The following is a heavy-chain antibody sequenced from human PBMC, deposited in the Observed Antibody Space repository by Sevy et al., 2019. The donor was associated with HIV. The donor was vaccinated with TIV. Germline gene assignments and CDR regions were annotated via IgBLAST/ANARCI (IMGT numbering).Heavy chain of an antibody. CDR2: INPSGGGT. CDR3: AGVESCGGDCYYSDY. Sequence: ASVKVSCKASGYTFTSYYIHWVRQAPGQGLECMGIINPSGGGTNYAQKFHGRVTFTRDTSTSTVYMELSSLRAEDTAVYYCAGVESCGGDCYYSDYWGQGTQVTVSS. CDR1: GYTFTSYY. V-gene: IGHV1-46*01. J-gene: IGHJ4*02. D-gene: IGHD2-21*02.